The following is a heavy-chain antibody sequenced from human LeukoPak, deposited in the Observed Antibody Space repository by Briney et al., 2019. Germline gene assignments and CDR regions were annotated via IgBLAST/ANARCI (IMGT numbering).Heavy chain of an antibody. V-gene: IGHV3-23*01. CDR3: AKDYNGGPHFDF. CDR1: GFIFSAYG. CDR2: ISASGDHT. D-gene: IGHD2-8*01. J-gene: IGHJ4*02. Sequence: PGGSLRLSCAASGFIFSAYGMTWVRQAPGKGLEWVSTISASGDHTYYADSVKGRFTISRDNPNNTLYLQMNTLRADDTAVYYCAKDYNGGPHFDFWGQGTLITVSS.